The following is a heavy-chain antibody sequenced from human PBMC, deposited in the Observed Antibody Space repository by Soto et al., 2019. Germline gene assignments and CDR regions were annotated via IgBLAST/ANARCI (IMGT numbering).Heavy chain of an antibody. Sequence: GASVKVSCKASGYTFINYYIHWVRQAPGQGLEWMGVINPSGGSTSYAQKFQGRVTMTRDTSTSTVYMELSSLRSEDTAVYYCATWLKEAGIGGNYYYGMDVWGQGTRVTASS. J-gene: IGHJ6*02. CDR3: ATWLKEAGIGGNYYYGMDV. CDR1: GYTFINYY. V-gene: IGHV1-46*01. CDR2: INPSGGST. D-gene: IGHD6-19*01.